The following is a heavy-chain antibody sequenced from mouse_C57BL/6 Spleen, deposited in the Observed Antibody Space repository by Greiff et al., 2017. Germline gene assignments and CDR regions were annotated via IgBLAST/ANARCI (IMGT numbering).Heavy chain of an antibody. J-gene: IGHJ4*01. CDR3: ARHEDDDGYYENYAMDY. Sequence: QVQLQQSGAELVKPGASVKLSCKASGYTFTEYTIHWVKQRSGQGLEWIGWFYPGSGSIKYNEKFKDKATLTADKSSSTVYMELSRLTSEDSAVYFCARHEDDDGYYENYAMDYWGQGTSVTVSS. V-gene: IGHV1-62-2*01. CDR2: FYPGSGSI. CDR1: GYTFTEYT. D-gene: IGHD2-3*01.